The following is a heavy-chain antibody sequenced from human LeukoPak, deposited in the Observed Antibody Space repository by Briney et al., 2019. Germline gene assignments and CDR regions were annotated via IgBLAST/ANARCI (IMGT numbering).Heavy chain of an antibody. CDR1: GGSISSYY. CDR2: IYYSGST. CDR3: ARGWYYGSGSYSTYYFDY. J-gene: IGHJ4*02. D-gene: IGHD3-10*01. V-gene: IGHV4-59*01. Sequence: SETLCLTCTVSGGSISSYYWSWIRQPPGKGLEWIGYIYYSGSTNYNPSLKSRVTISVDTSKNQFSLKLSSVTAADTAVYYCARGWYYGSGSYSTYYFDYWGQGTLVTVSS.